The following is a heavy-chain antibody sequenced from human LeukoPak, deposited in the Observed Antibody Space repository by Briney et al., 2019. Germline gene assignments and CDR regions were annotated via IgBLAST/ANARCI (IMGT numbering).Heavy chain of an antibody. D-gene: IGHD6-13*01. J-gene: IGHJ4*02. CDR3: ARVRIAEVGYYYFDH. CDR1: GFTFIDYD. Sequence: GGSLRLSCAASGFTFIDYDMHWVRHVIGKGLEWVSAIGIRGDTHYSGSVKGRFTISRENAESSLYLQMNSLTAEDTALYYCARVRIAEVGYYYFDHWGQGTLVTVSS. CDR2: IGIRGDT. V-gene: IGHV3-13*01.